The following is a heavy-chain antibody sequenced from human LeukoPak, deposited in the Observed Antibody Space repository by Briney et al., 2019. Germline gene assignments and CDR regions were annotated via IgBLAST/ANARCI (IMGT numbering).Heavy chain of an antibody. J-gene: IGHJ4*02. D-gene: IGHD6-13*01. CDR3: AKAPSSRVARYDY. CDR2: IWYDGSNK. CDR1: GFTFSSYG. Sequence: GGSLRLSCAASGFTFSSYGMHWVRQAPGKGLEWVAVIWYDGSNKYYADSVKGRFTISRDNSKNTLYLQMNSLRAEDTAVYYCAKAPSSRVARYDYWGQGTLVTVSS. V-gene: IGHV3-33*06.